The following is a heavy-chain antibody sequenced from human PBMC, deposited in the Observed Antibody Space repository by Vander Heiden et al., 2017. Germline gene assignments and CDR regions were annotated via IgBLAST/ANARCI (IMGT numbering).Heavy chain of an antibody. J-gene: IGHJ4*02. CDR3: AKDLLETYDYDSSGYYPTDY. CDR2: ISGSGGST. CDR1: GFTFSSYA. Sequence: EVQLLESGGGLVQPGGSLRLSCAASGFTFSSYAMSWVRQAPGKGLEWVSAISGSGGSTYYADSVKGRFTIARDNSKNTLYLQRNSMRAEDTAVYYCAKDLLETYDYDSSGYYPTDYWGQGTLVTVSS. V-gene: IGHV3-23*01. D-gene: IGHD3-22*01.